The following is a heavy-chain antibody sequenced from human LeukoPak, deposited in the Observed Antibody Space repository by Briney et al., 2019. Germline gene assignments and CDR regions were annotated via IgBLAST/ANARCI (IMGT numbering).Heavy chain of an antibody. J-gene: IGHJ4*02. CDR2: IIPIFGTA. CDR3: ARGRQPNPFDY. V-gene: IGHV1-69*13. CDR1: GGTFSSYA. D-gene: IGHD5-18*01. Sequence: SLKVSCKASGGTFSSYAISWVRQAPGQGVEWMGGIIPIFGTANYAQKFQGRVTITADESTSTAYMELSRLRSENTAVYYCARGRQPNPFDYWGQGTLVTVSS.